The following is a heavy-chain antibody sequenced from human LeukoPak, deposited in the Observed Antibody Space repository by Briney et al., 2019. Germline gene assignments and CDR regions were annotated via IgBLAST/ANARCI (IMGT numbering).Heavy chain of an antibody. J-gene: IGHJ4*02. CDR3: AKTTTGYSSGRFPGWPVDY. CDR1: GFTFSSYA. V-gene: IGHV3-23*01. CDR2: IFGSGGST. D-gene: IGHD6-19*01. Sequence: GGSLRLSCAASGFTFSSYAMYWVRQAPGKGLEWVSGIFGSGGSTHYADSVKGRFTISRDNSKNTVYLQMNSLRAEDTAVYYCAKTTTGYSSGRFPGWPVDYWGQGTLVNVSS.